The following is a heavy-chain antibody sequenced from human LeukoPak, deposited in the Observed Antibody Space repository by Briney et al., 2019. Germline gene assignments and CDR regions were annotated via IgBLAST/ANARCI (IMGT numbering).Heavy chain of an antibody. CDR3: AREAVMPVAPVKIGTSDRPLYEYYGLDV. CDR1: GFTFSSYA. CDR2: ISYDGSNK. J-gene: IGHJ6*02. Sequence: GRSLRLSCAASGFTFSSYAMHWVRQAPGKGLEWVAVISYDGSNKYYADSVKGRFTICRDNSKNTLYLQMNSLRADDTAVYYCAREAVMPVAPVKIGTSDRPLYEYYGLDVWGQGTTVTVS. V-gene: IGHV3-30*14. D-gene: IGHD1/OR15-1a*01.